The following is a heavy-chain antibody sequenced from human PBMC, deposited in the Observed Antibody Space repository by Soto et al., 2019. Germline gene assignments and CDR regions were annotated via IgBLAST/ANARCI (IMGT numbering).Heavy chain of an antibody. CDR1: GGTSRNYP. Sequence: QVPLVQSGTEVKKPGSSVKVSCKASGGTSRNYPINWVRQAPGQGLEWMGSIFPLTDIPDYAQNFQARLTISADKSTSTAYMELSSLTSDDTAMYFCARGPLVVLNYFESWGQGTLVTVSS. CDR3: ARGPLVVLNYFES. V-gene: IGHV1-69*02. J-gene: IGHJ4*02. CDR2: IFPLTDIP.